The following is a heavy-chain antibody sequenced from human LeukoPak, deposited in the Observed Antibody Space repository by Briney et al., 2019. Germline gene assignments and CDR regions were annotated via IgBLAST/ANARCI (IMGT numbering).Heavy chain of an antibody. D-gene: IGHD2-2*01. Sequence: PGGSLRLSCAASGFTFSSYGMHWVRQAPGKGLEWVAFIRYDGSNKYYADSVKGRFTISRDNSKNSLYLQMNSLRAEDMALYYCAKDAGMVLYCSSTSCYFDYWGQGTLVTVSS. CDR3: AKDAGMVLYCSSTSCYFDY. CDR2: IRYDGSNK. J-gene: IGHJ4*02. V-gene: IGHV3-30*02. CDR1: GFTFSSYG.